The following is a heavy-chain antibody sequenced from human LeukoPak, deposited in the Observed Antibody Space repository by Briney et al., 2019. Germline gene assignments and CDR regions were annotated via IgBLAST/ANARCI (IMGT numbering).Heavy chain of an antibody. CDR3: AGGLLSGPYDY. Sequence: TSETLSLTCTVSGNSISSGDNYWSWIRQPAGKGLEWIGRIYTSGSTNYNPSLKSRVTISVDTSKNQFSLKLSSVTAADTAVYYCAGGLLSGPYDYWGQGTLVTVSS. J-gene: IGHJ4*02. V-gene: IGHV4-61*02. CDR1: GNSISSGDNY. D-gene: IGHD2-15*01. CDR2: IYTSGST.